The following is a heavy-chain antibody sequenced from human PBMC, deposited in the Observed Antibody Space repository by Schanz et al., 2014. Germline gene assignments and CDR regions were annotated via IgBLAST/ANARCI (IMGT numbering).Heavy chain of an antibody. D-gene: IGHD3-10*01. CDR2: ISGSGGST. CDR3: AKGRFGELSAFDI. V-gene: IGHV3-23*04. CDR1: GLTFTSAW. J-gene: IGHJ3*02. Sequence: EVQLVESGGGLVKPGGSLRLSCATSGLTFTSAWMSWVRQAPGKGLEWVSAISGSGGSTYYADSVKGRFTISRDNSKNTLYLQMNSLRAEDTAVYYCAKGRFGELSAFDIWGQGTIVTVSS.